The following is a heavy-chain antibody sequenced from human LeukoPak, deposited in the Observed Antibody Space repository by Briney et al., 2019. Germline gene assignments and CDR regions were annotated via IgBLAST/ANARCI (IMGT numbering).Heavy chain of an antibody. D-gene: IGHD3-22*01. CDR1: GASIRSYY. CDR2: IYISGST. Sequence: SETLSLTCTVSGASIRSYYWSWIRQPAGKGLEWIGRIYISGSTNSNPSLKSRVTMSVDTSKNQVSPNLDSVTAADTAVYYCARDYFYESSGYSWFDPWGQGTLVTVSS. J-gene: IGHJ5*02. V-gene: IGHV4-4*07. CDR3: ARDYFYESSGYSWFDP.